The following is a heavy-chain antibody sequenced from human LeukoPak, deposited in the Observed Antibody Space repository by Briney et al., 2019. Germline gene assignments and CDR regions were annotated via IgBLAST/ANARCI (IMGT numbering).Heavy chain of an antibody. J-gene: IGHJ6*03. D-gene: IGHD2-15*01. V-gene: IGHV1-18*01. CDR3: ARDRDIVVVVAVSYYYMDV. Sequence: GASVKVSCKASGGTFSSYAISWVRQAPGQGLEWMGGISAYNGNTNYAQKLQGRVTMTTDTSTSTAYMELRSLRSDDTAVYYCARDRDIVVVVAVSYYYMDVWGKGTTVTVSS. CDR2: ISAYNGNT. CDR1: GGTFSSYA.